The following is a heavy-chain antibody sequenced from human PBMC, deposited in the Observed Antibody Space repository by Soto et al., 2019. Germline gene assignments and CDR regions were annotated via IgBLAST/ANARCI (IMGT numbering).Heavy chain of an antibody. CDR2: IYTSGST. J-gene: IGHJ2*01. D-gene: IGHD1-26*01. V-gene: IGHV4-4*07. CDR3: PRVRGSGRLCWYFEL. CDR1: GGSISSYY. Sequence: PSETLSLTCTVSGGSISSYYWSWIRQPAGKGLEWIGRIYTSGSTNYNPSLKSRVTMSVDTSKNQFSLKLSSVTAADKALYYCPRVRGSGRLCWYFELWGRGTMVTVSS.